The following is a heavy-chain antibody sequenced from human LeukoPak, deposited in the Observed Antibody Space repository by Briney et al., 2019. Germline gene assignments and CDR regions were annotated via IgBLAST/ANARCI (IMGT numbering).Heavy chain of an antibody. V-gene: IGHV4-59*12. D-gene: IGHD6-13*01. CDR1: GGSISSYV. CDR2: IYYSGTT. J-gene: IGHJ4*02. Sequence: KTSETLSLTCTVSGGSISSYVWSWIRQPPGKGLEWIGYIYYSGTTNYSPSLKSRVTISVDTSKNQFSLKLTSVTVADTAVYYCARGYSSSWNYFDYWGQGTLVTVSS. CDR3: ARGYSSSWNYFDY.